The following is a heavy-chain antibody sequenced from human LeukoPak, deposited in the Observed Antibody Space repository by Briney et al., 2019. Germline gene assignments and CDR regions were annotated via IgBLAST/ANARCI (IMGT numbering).Heavy chain of an antibody. D-gene: IGHD4-23*01. V-gene: IGHV3-64*01. Sequence: GGSLRLSCAASGFTFSSYAMHWVRQAPGRGLEYVSAISSNGGSTYYANSVKGRFTISRDNSKNTLYLQMGSLRAEDMAMYYCARDHGGNSFDYWGQGTLVTVSS. CDR2: ISSNGGST. CDR1: GFTFSSYA. J-gene: IGHJ4*02. CDR3: ARDHGGNSFDY.